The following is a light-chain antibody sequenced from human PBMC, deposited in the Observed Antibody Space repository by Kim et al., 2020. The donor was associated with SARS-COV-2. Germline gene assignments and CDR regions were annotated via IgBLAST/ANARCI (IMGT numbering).Light chain of an antibody. Sequence: ELTQPPSASGTPGQRVTISCSGGSSNIGSYTVDWYQQLPRTAPKLLTYSNNQRPSGVPDRFSGSKSGTSASLAFSGLQSEDEADYYCAAWDESLNAVV. CDR3: AAWDESLNAVV. J-gene: IGLJ2*01. V-gene: IGLV1-44*01. CDR1: SSNIGSYT. CDR2: SNN.